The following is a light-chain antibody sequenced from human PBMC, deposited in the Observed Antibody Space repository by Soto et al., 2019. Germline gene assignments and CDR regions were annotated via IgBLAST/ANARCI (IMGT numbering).Light chain of an antibody. CDR1: QSISTW. CDR2: MAA. V-gene: IGKV1-5*03. CDR3: HKYNTSPLT. Sequence: DIQMTQSPSTLSASVGDRVTITCRASQSISTWLALYQQTPGKAPTLLIYMAARLEDVVPSRFGGSGSGTLFNITLCSRHPYDCATYHRHKYNTSPLTFGGGTTVDIK. J-gene: IGKJ4*01.